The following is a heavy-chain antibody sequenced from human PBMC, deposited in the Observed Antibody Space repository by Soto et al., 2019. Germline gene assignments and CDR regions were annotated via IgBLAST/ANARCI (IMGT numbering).Heavy chain of an antibody. V-gene: IGHV3-7*01. CDR2: IKQDGSEK. CDR3: ARDPNIVLVPAALRSYYYYYGMDV. D-gene: IGHD2-2*01. Sequence: PGGSLSLSCAASGFTFNRYSMNWVRQAPGKGLEWVANIKQDGSEKYYADSVKGRFTISRDNAKNSLYLQMNSLRAEDTAVYYCARDPNIVLVPAALRSYYYYYGMDVWGQGTTVTVSS. CDR1: GFTFNRYS. J-gene: IGHJ6*02.